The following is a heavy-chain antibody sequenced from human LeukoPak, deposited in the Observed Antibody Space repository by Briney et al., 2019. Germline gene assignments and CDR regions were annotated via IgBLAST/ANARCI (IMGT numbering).Heavy chain of an antibody. J-gene: IGHJ6*02. V-gene: IGHV1-46*01. CDR1: GYTFTSYY. CDR2: FNPSGGST. Sequence: ASVKVSCKASGYTFTSYYMHWVRQASGQGLEWMGIFNPSGGSTSYAQKFQGRVTMTRDTSTSTVYVELSSLRSEDTAVYYCATDCSSTSCYVGSYYYYGMDVWGQGTTVTVSS. CDR3: ATDCSSTSCYVGSYYYYGMDV. D-gene: IGHD2-2*01.